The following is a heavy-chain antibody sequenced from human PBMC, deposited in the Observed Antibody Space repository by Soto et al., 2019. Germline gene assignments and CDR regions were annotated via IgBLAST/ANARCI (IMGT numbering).Heavy chain of an antibody. CDR3: AREGSGTWTYYFDF. CDR2: TKYRSKWYT. J-gene: IGHJ4*02. D-gene: IGHD2-15*01. Sequence: PSQTLSLTCAISGDSVSSNIAAWNWVRQSPSRGLEWLGRTKYRSKWYTDYATSVKSRISINPDTSKNQVSLQLNSVTPEDTAVYYSAREGSGTWTYYFDFWGQGILVTVSS. V-gene: IGHV6-1*01. CDR1: GDSVSSNIAA.